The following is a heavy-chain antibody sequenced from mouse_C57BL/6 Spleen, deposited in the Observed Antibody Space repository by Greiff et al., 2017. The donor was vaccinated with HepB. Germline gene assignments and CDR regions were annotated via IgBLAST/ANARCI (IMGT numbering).Heavy chain of an antibody. CDR3: ARDGGVYFDY. Sequence: EVQVVESGPGMVKPSQSLSLTCTVTGYSITSGYDWHWIRHFPGNKLEWMGYISYSGSTNYNPSLKSRISITHDTSKNHFFLKLNSVTTEDTATYYCARDGGVYFDYWGQGTTLTVSS. J-gene: IGHJ2*01. CDR1: GYSITSGYD. V-gene: IGHV3-1*01. CDR2: ISYSGST.